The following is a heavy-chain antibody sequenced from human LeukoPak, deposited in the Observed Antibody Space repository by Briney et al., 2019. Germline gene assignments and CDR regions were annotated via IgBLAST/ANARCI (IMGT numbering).Heavy chain of an antibody. V-gene: IGHV5-51*01. CDR1: GSSFTSYW. Sequence: GAPLKISCKASGSSFTSYWIGWVRQMPGKGVEWMDIFYSGDSDTRDSPSFQGTVTIPAAKSIRTAYLQWSSMKASDTAMYYCARLTAPRDIVVVVAADIWGQETMVTVSS. CDR3: ARLTAPRDIVVVVAADI. D-gene: IGHD2-15*01. CDR2: FYSGDSDT. J-gene: IGHJ3*02.